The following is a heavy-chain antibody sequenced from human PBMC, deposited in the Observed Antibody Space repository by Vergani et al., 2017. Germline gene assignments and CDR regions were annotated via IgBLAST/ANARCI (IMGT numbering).Heavy chain of an antibody. J-gene: IGHJ5*02. CDR1: GGSISSSNW. Sequence: QVQLQESGPGLVKPSGTLSLTCAVSGGSISSSNWWSWVRQPPGKGLEWIGEIYHSGSTNYNPSLKSRVTISVDKSKNQFSLKLSSVTAADTAVYYCARDVGGKRYCSGGSCNSEFDPWGQGTLVTVSS. V-gene: IGHV4-4*02. D-gene: IGHD2-15*01. CDR2: IYHSGST. CDR3: ARDVGGKRYCSGGSCNSEFDP.